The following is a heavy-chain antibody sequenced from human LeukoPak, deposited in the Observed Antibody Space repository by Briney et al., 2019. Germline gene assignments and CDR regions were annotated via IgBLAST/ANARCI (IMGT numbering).Heavy chain of an antibody. CDR2: IIPIFDTP. CDR3: ATDLTGTTTGHY. Sequence: ASVKVSCKASGGTFSSYAINWVRQAPGQGLEWMGGIIPIFDTPNYAQKFQGRVTITADKSTTTSYMELSSLRSEDTAVYYCATDLTGTTTGHYWGQGTLVIVSS. CDR1: GGTFSSYA. J-gene: IGHJ4*02. V-gene: IGHV1-69*06. D-gene: IGHD1-20*01.